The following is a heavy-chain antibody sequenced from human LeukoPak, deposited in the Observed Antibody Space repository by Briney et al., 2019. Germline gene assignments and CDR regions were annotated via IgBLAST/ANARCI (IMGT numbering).Heavy chain of an antibody. CDR3: ARDLQVGALYYFDY. J-gene: IGHJ4*02. D-gene: IGHD1-26*01. CDR2: ISSSSSYI. V-gene: IGHV3-21*01. CDR1: GFTFSSYS. Sequence: TPGGSLRLSCAASGFTFSSYSMNWVRQAPGKGLEWVSSISSSSSYIYYADSVKGRFTISRDNAKNSLYLQMNSLRAEDTAVYYCARDLQVGALYYFDYWGQGTLVTVSS.